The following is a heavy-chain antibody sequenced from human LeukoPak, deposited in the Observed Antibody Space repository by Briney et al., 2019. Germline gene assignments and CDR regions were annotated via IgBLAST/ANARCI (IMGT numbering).Heavy chain of an antibody. Sequence: PGGSLRLSCAASGFTFSSYAMSWVRQAPGKGLEWVSAISGSGGSTYYADSVKGRFTISRDNSKNTLYLQMNSLRAEDTAVYYGAKHHYDFWSGYHYWGQGTLVTVSS. J-gene: IGHJ4*02. CDR3: AKHHYDFWSGYHY. CDR2: ISGSGGST. V-gene: IGHV3-23*01. CDR1: GFTFSSYA. D-gene: IGHD3-3*01.